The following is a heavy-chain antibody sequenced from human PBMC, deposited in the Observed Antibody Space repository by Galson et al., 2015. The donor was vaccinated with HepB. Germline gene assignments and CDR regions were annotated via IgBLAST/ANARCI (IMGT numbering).Heavy chain of an antibody. CDR2: INPTGYST. CDR1: GVSFRDYG. D-gene: IGHD3-22*01. CDR3: ARPSDYYDSSGYMSDAFDI. J-gene: IGHJ3*02. Sequence: SVKVSCKASGVSFRDYGISWVRQAPGHGLEWMGVINPTGYSTTYARKFQGRVTMTSDTSTSTVYMELSSLRSEDTAVYYCARPSDYYDSSGYMSDAFDIWGQGTMVTVSS. V-gene: IGHV1-46*01.